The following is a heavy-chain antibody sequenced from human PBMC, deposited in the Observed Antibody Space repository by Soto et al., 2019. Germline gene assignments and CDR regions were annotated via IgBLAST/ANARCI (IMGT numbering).Heavy chain of an antibody. CDR3: ARTTAVPNTLRSGYFFDF. V-gene: IGHV4-61*01. CDR1: GGSVNNKTYY. CDR2: VYYSGTT. J-gene: IGHJ4*02. Sequence: SETLSLTCSVSGGSVNNKTYYWSWVRQPPGKRLEWIGYVYYSGTTNYNPSLKSRVTISIDISKNQFSLRLSSVTATYTALYYCARTTAVPNTLRSGYFFDFWGQGTLVTVSS. D-gene: IGHD2-15*01.